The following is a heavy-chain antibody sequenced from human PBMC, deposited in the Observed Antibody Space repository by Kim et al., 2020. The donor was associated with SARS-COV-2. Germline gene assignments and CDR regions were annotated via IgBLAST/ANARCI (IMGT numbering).Heavy chain of an antibody. CDR1: GYTFTGYY. Sequence: ASVKVSCKASGYTFTGYYMHWVRQAPGQGLEWMGWINPNSGGTNYAQKFQGRVTMTRDTSISTAYMELSRLRSDDTAVYYCASQSNYYYGSGTGLGMDVWGQGPTVTVSS. CDR2: INPNSGGT. V-gene: IGHV1-2*02. D-gene: IGHD3-10*01. J-gene: IGHJ6*02. CDR3: ASQSNYYYGSGTGLGMDV.